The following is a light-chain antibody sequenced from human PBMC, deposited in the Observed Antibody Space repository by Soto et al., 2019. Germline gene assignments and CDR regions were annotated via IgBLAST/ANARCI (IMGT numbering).Light chain of an antibody. CDR3: QQYSSSSEWT. J-gene: IGKJ1*01. Sequence: DIQMTQSPSTLSPSVGDRVTITCRASRSISDWLAWYQQKPGKAPKLLIYDASSLESGVPSRFSGSGSGTEFTLTISSLQPDDFATYYCQQYSSSSEWTFGQGTKVDIK. V-gene: IGKV1-5*01. CDR2: DAS. CDR1: RSISDW.